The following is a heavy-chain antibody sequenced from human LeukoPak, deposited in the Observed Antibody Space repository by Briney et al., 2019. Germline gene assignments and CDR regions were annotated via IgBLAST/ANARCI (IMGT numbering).Heavy chain of an antibody. Sequence: GASVKVSCKASGYTFTSYGISWVRQAPGQGLEWMGWISAYNGNTNYAQKLQGRVTITADESTSTAYMELSSLRAEDTAVYYCAKDGEMATITRVNYFDYWGQGTLVTVSS. CDR2: ISAYNGNT. CDR3: AKDGEMATITRVNYFDY. D-gene: IGHD5-24*01. J-gene: IGHJ4*02. V-gene: IGHV1-18*01. CDR1: GYTFTSYG.